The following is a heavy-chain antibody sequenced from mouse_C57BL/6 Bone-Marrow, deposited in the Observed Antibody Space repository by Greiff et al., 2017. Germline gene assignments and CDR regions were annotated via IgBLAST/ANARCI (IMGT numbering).Heavy chain of an antibody. CDR3: ARGRTVVAYYYAMDY. CDR1: GFNIKNTY. V-gene: IGHV14-3*01. J-gene: IGHJ4*01. CDR2: IDPANGNT. D-gene: IGHD1-1*01. Sequence: SVAELVRPGASVKLSCTASGFNIKNTYMHWVKQRPEQGLEWIGRIDPANGNTKYAPKFQGKATITADTSSNTAYMQLKSLTSEDSAVYYCARGRTVVAYYYAMDYWGQGTSVTVSS.